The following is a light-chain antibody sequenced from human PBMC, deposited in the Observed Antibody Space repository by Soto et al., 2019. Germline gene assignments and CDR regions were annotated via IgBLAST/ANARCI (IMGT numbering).Light chain of an antibody. CDR3: AAWDDSLNAGV. V-gene: IGLV1-44*01. CDR1: SSNLGTNT. Sequence: QAVVTQPPSVSGTPGQRVTISCSGSSSNLGTNTVNWYQQLPGTAPKVLIYSNNQRPSGVPDRFSGSKSGTSASLAISGLQSEDEADYYCAAWDDSLNAGVFGGGTKLTVL. J-gene: IGLJ2*01. CDR2: SNN.